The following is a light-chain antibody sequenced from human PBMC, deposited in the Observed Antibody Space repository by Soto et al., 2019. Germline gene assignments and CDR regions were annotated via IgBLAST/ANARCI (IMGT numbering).Light chain of an antibody. Sequence: EIVMTQSPVTLSVSPGESATLSSRASQSVGSNLAWYQQRPGQAPRLLIYGASTRATGIPVRFSGSGSGTEFTLTISGLQSEDFGVYLCQQYNNRPPITFGQGTRLEIK. CDR2: GAS. V-gene: IGKV3D-15*01. J-gene: IGKJ5*01. CDR1: QSVGSN. CDR3: QQYNNRPPIT.